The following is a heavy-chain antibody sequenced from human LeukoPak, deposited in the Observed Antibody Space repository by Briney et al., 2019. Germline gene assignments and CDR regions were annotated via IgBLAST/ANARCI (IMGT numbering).Heavy chain of an antibody. CDR2: IIPILGIA. CDR3: ARSSQAVAGPVGYFQH. J-gene: IGHJ1*01. Sequence: SVKVSCKASGGTSSSYAISWVRQAPGQGLEWMGRIIPILGIANYAQKFQGRVTITADKSTSTAYMELSSLRSEDTAVYYCARSSQAVAGPVGYFQHWGQGTLVTVSS. V-gene: IGHV1-69*04. D-gene: IGHD6-19*01. CDR1: GGTSSSYA.